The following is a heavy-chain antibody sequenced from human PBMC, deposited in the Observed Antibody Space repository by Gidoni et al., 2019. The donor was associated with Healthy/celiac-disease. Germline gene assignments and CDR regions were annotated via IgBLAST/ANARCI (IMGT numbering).Heavy chain of an antibody. CDR1: GFTFSSYA. D-gene: IGHD4-17*01. CDR2: ISGSGGST. Sequence: EVQLLESGGGLVQPRGSLTPACAASGFTFSSYAMSWVRQAPGKGLEWVSAISGSGGSTYYADSVKGRFTISRDNSKNTLYLQMNSLRAEDTAVYYCARDYGDYALDYWGQGTLVTVSS. V-gene: IGHV3-23*01. CDR3: ARDYGDYALDY. J-gene: IGHJ4*02.